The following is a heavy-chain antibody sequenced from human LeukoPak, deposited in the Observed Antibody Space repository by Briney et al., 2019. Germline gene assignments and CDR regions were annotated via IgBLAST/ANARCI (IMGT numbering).Heavy chain of an antibody. D-gene: IGHD3-16*01. J-gene: IGHJ4*02. V-gene: IGHV4-34*01. CDR3: ARRMITFGGAFDY. CDR1: GGSFSGYY. CDR2: INHSGST. Sequence: PSETLSLTCAVYGGSFSGYYWSWIRQPPGKGLEWIGEINHSGSTNYNPSLKSRVTISVDTSKNQFSLKLSSVAAADTAVYYCARRMITFGGAFDYWDQGTLVTVSS.